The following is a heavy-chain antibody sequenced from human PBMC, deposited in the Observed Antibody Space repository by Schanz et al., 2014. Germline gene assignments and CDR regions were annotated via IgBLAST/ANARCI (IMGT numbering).Heavy chain of an antibody. Sequence: VQLVESGGGVVQPGGSLRLSCAASGFTFSSYSMHWVRQAPGKGLVWVSRTSNDGSFTTFADSVKGRFTISRDNAKNTLYLQMNSLRAEDTAVYYCVRDTDYHFDYWGQGTLVTVSS. J-gene: IGHJ4*02. CDR3: VRDTDYHFDY. CDR1: GFTFSSYS. D-gene: IGHD4-17*01. CDR2: TSNDGSFT. V-gene: IGHV3-74*01.